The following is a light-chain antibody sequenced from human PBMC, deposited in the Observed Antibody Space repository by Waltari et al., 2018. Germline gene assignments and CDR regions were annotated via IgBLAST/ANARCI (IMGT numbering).Light chain of an antibody. V-gene: IGLV2-14*03. J-gene: IGLJ2*01. CDR3: SSYISSSTLEL. Sequence: QSALTQPVSVSGSPGQSITISCTGTSSDVGAYNYVSWYQQHPGKAPKLMIFDVSNRPSGVSNRFSGSKSGNTASLTISGLQAEDEADYYCSSYISSSTLELFGGGTSLTVL. CDR2: DVS. CDR1: SSDVGAYNY.